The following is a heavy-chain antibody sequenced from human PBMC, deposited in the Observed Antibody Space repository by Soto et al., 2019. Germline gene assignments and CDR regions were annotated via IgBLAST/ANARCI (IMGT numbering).Heavy chain of an antibody. Sequence: QVQLVQSGAAVKKPGASVKVSCKASGYTFTSYGISWVRQAPGQGLEWMGWISAYNGNANYAQKFQGRVTMTTNTSTSTAYMELGSLRSDDAAVYFCARDYGGNPYYYYYGMDVWGQGTTVTVSS. CDR1: GYTFTSYG. CDR2: ISAYNGNA. V-gene: IGHV1-18*04. D-gene: IGHD4-17*01. CDR3: ARDYGGNPYYYYYGMDV. J-gene: IGHJ6*02.